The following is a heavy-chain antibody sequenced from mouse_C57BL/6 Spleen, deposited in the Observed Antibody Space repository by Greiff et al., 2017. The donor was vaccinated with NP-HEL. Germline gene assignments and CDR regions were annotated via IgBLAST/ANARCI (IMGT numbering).Heavy chain of an antibody. V-gene: IGHV2-5*01. J-gene: IGHJ4*01. CDR3: AKSHRREDYAMDY. CDR2: IWRGGSN. CDR1: GFSLTSYG. Sequence: QVQLQQSGPGLVQPSQCLSITCTASGFSLTSYGVHWVRQTPGKGLEWMGVIWRGGSNDYYAAFMSRLSITKDNSKSQVFFKMNSLQADDTAIYYCAKSHRREDYAMDYWGQGTSVTVSS.